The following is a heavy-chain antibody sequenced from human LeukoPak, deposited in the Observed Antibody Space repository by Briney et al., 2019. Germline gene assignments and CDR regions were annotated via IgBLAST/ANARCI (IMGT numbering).Heavy chain of an antibody. V-gene: IGHV3-23*01. J-gene: IGHJ4*02. CDR3: AKPAYCSGGSCYSIGYFDY. CDR1: GFTFSSYA. D-gene: IGHD2-15*01. CDR2: ISGSGGST. Sequence: GGSLRLSCAASGFTFSSYAMSWVRQAPGKGLEWVSGISGSGGSTYYADSVKGRFTISRDNSKNTLYLQMNSLRAEDTAVYYCAKPAYCSGGSCYSIGYFDYWGQGTLVVVSS.